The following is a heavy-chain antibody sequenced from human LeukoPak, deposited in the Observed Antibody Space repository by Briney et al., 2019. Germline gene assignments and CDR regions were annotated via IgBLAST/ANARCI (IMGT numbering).Heavy chain of an antibody. Sequence: PSETLSLTCTVSGGSISSSSYYWGWIRQPPGKGLEGIGSIYYSGSTYYNPSLKSRVTISVDTSKNQFSLKLSSVTAADTAVYYCARQGYCSSTSCQDGYMDVWGKGTTVTVSS. CDR1: GGSISSSSYY. V-gene: IGHV4-39*01. J-gene: IGHJ6*03. CDR2: IYYSGST. D-gene: IGHD2-2*01. CDR3: ARQGYCSSTSCQDGYMDV.